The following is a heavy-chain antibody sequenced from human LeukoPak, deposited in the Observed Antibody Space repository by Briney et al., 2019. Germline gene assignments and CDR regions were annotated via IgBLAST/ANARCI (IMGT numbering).Heavy chain of an antibody. CDR2: INGSGHET. CDR3: AKDYRGSDPMFDF. Sequence: GGSLRLSCVASGFPFSSYAMSWVRQTPGRGLEWVSGINGSGHETWYTDSVKGRFTISRDNSKNTLYLQMNSLRAEDTAVYHCAKDYRGSDPMFDFWGQGTLMAVSS. V-gene: IGHV3-23*01. CDR1: GFPFSSYA. J-gene: IGHJ4*02. D-gene: IGHD3-10*01.